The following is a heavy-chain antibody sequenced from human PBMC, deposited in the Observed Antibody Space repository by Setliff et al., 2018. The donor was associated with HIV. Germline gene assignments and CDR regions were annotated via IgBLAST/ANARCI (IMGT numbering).Heavy chain of an antibody. J-gene: IGHJ6*02. CDR1: RGSIRSGNY. Sequence: PSETLSLTCTVSRGSIRSGNYWTWIRQRPGKGLEWIGYIYYTGSTYYHPSLKSRVLISVDTSNNQFSLRLSSVTAADTAVYYCARDLSPYGSGDPYYYYGMDVWGQGTTVTVSS. D-gene: IGHD3-10*01. CDR3: ARDLSPYGSGDPYYYYGMDV. V-gene: IGHV4-31*03. CDR2: IYYTGST.